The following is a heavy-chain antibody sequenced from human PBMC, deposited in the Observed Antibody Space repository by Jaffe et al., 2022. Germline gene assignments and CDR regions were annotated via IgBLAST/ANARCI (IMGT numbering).Heavy chain of an antibody. CDR1: GGSISSSSYY. CDR2: IYYSGST. D-gene: IGHD4-17*01. J-gene: IGHJ4*02. Sequence: QLQLQESGPGLVKPSETLSLTCTVSGGSISSSSYYWGWIRQPPGKGLEWIGSIYYSGSTYYNPSLKSRVTISVDTSKNQFSLKLSSVTAADTAVYYCASLDRDYGDYTGRADFLDYWGQGTLVTVSS. V-gene: IGHV4-39*01. CDR3: ASLDRDYGDYTGRADFLDY.